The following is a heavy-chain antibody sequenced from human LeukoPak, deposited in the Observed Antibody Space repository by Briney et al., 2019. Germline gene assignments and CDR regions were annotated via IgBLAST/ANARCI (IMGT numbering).Heavy chain of an antibody. Sequence: GASLQISCKGSGYSFTSYWIGWVRPVPGKGLEWMGIIYPGDSDTRYSPSFQGQVTISADKSISTAYLQWSSLKASDTAMYYCAGLLEPGLLENWFDPWGQGTLVTVSS. V-gene: IGHV5-51*01. CDR2: IYPGDSDT. J-gene: IGHJ5*02. CDR3: AGLLEPGLLENWFDP. D-gene: IGHD1-1*01. CDR1: GYSFTSYW.